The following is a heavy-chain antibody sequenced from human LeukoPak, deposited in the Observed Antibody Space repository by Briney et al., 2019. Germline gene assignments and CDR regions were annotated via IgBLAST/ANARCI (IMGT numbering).Heavy chain of an antibody. V-gene: IGHV1-69*13. D-gene: IGHD6-19*01. CDR3: ARVGSGWPSHGMDV. CDR2: IIPIFGTA. J-gene: IGHJ6*04. CDR1: GGTFSSYA. Sequence: SVKVSCKASGGTFSSYAISWVRQAPGQGLEWMGGIIPIFGTANYAQKFQGRVTITADESTSTAYMELSSLRSEDTAVYYCARVGSGWPSHGMDVWGKGTTVTVPS.